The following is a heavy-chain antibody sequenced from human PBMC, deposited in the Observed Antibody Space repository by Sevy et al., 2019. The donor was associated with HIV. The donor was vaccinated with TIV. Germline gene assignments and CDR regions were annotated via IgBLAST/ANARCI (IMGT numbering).Heavy chain of an antibody. V-gene: IGHV5-51*01. CDR2: IYPGDSVT. D-gene: IGHD4-17*01. J-gene: IGHJ4*02. Sequence: GESLKISCKGSGYSFTSYWIGWVRQMPGKGLEWMGIIYPGDSVTRYSPSFQGQVTISADKSISTAYLQCSSLKASDTAMYYCAGRALGDYWEEAPYYFDYRGQGTLVTVSS. CDR3: AGRALGDYWEEAPYYFDY. CDR1: GYSFTSYW.